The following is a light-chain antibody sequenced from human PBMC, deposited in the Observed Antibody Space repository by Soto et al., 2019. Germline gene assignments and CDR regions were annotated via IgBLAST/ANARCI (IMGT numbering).Light chain of an antibody. J-gene: IGLJ3*02. CDR1: SSNIGAGYD. CDR3: QSFDSSLSDSEWV. Sequence: QSVLTQSPSVSGAPGQRVTISCTGSSSNIGAGYDVHWYQQLPGTAPKLLIYGNTNRPSGVPDRFSGSKSGTSASLAITGLQAEDETDYYCQSFDSSLSDSEWVFGGGTKLTVL. CDR2: GNT. V-gene: IGLV1-40*01.